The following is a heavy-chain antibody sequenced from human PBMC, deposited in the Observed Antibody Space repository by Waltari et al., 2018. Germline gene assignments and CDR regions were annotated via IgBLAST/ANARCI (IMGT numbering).Heavy chain of an antibody. J-gene: IGHJ3*02. CDR2: INHSGST. V-gene: IGHV4-34*01. D-gene: IGHD2-15*01. CDR1: GGSFGTYF. CDR3: ARVVLDRNDAFDI. Sequence: QVELQQWGAGCLKTSETLSLPCAVYGGSFGTYFWSWIRQPPGKGLEWIGEINHSGSTTYNPPLKSRVTISADTSKNHFSLKLSSVTAADTAVYYCARVVLDRNDAFDIWGQGTAVTISS.